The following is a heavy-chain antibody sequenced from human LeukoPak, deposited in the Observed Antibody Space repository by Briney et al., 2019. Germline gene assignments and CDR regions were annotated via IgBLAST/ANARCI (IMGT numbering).Heavy chain of an antibody. J-gene: IGHJ4*02. V-gene: IGHV1-46*01. Sequence: ASVKVSCKASGYTFTSYYMHWVRQAPGQGLEWMGIIDPSGGSTSYAQKFQGRVTMTRDTCTSTVYMELSSLRSEDTAVYYCAPDLTGNVPGYWGQGTLVTVSS. CDR1: GYTFTSYY. CDR3: APDLTGNVPGY. CDR2: IDPSGGST. D-gene: IGHD7-27*01.